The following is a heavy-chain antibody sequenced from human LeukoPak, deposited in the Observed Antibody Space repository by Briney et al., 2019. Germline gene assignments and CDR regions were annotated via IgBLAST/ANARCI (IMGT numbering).Heavy chain of an antibody. CDR1: GFTFSSYG. V-gene: IGHV3-30*18. Sequence: SGRSLRLSCAASGFTFSSYGMHWVRQAPGKGLEWVAVISYDGSNKYYADSVKGRFTISRDNSRNTRYLQMNSLRAEDRTVVYCAKGPADGYSGMDVWGQGTTVTVYS. CDR3: AKGPADGYSGMDV. J-gene: IGHJ6*02. D-gene: IGHD2-2*01. CDR2: ISYDGSNK.